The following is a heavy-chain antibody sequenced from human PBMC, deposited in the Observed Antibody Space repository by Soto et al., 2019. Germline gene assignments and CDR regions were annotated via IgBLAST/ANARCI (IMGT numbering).Heavy chain of an antibody. Sequence: QVELQESGPGLVKPSQTLSLTCTVSGGSISSGDYYWSWIRQPPGKGLEWIGYIDYSGSTYYNRSLKSRVTISVDTSKNQFSLKLSSVTAADTAVYYCARDRVVPAHDDSWGQGTLVTVSS. CDR3: ARDRVVPAHDDS. CDR2: IDYSGST. CDR1: GGSISSGDYY. V-gene: IGHV4-30-4*01. D-gene: IGHD2-2*01. J-gene: IGHJ4*02.